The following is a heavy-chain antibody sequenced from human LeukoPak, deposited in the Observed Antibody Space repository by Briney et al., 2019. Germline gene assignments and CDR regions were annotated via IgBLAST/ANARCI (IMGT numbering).Heavy chain of an antibody. V-gene: IGHV3-7*05. CDR3: ARHTTMGY. CDR1: GFTFSDYW. J-gene: IGHJ4*02. CDR2: IKQDGSET. Sequence: GGSLRLSCAASGFTFSDYWMSWVRQDPGKGLEWVANIKQDGSETYYVDSVKGRFTISRDNAKKSLYLQMNSLRAEDTAVYCCARHTTMGYWGQGTPVTVSS. D-gene: IGHD3-10*01.